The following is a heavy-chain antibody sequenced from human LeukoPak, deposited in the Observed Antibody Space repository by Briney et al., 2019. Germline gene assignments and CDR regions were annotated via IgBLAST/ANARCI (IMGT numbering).Heavy chain of an antibody. V-gene: IGHV4-38-2*02. CDR1: GYSISSGYY. Sequence: SETLSLTCTVSGYSISSGYYWAWIRQPPGKGLEWIGSIYHSGRTYYNPSLKSRVTISVDTSKNQFSLKLSSVTAADTAVYYCARPDYDSSGTDYWGQGPLVTVSS. D-gene: IGHD3-22*01. CDR3: ARPDYDSSGTDY. J-gene: IGHJ4*02. CDR2: IYHSGRT.